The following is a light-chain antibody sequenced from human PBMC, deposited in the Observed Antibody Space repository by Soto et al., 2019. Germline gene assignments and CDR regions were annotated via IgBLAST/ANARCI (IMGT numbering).Light chain of an antibody. CDR1: QSVGTN. CDR2: DTS. J-gene: IGKJ4*01. Sequence: EIVMTQFPATLSVSPGESATLSCRASQSVGTNLAWYQQKPGQAPRLLIYDTSTRATGIPARFSGSGSGTDFTLTMSSLQSEDFAVYYCQQYNQWPPLTFGGGTKVEIK. V-gene: IGKV3-15*01. CDR3: QQYNQWPPLT.